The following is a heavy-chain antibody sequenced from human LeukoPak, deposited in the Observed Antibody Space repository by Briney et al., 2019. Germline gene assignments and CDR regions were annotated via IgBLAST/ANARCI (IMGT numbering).Heavy chain of an antibody. D-gene: IGHD6-19*01. CDR3: ARDPIAVASHFDY. Sequence: GGSLRLSCAASGFTFSSYGMHWVRQAPGKGLEWVAVIWYDGSNKYYADSVKGRFTISRDNSKNTLYLQMNSLRAEDTAVYYCARDPIAVASHFDYWGQGTLVTVSS. CDR2: IWYDGSNK. J-gene: IGHJ4*02. V-gene: IGHV3-33*01. CDR1: GFTFSSYG.